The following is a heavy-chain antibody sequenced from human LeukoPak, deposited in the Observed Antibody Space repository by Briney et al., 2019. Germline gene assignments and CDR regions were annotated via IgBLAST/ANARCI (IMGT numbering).Heavy chain of an antibody. V-gene: IGHV4-31*03. CDR1: GGSISSGGYY. J-gene: IGHJ4*02. Sequence: PSQTLSLTCTVSGGSISSGGYYWSWIRQHPGKGLEWIGYIYYSVSTYYNPSLKSRVTISVDPSKNQFSLKLSSVTPADTAVYYCARDTRSGRLFDYWGQGTLVTVSS. CDR2: IYYSVST. D-gene: IGHD3-3*01. CDR3: ARDTRSGRLFDY.